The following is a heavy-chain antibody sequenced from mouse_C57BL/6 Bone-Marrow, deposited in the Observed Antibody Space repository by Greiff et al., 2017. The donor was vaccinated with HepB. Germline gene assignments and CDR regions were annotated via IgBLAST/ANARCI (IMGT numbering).Heavy chain of an antibody. V-gene: IGHV10-1*01. J-gene: IGHJ4*01. CDR2: IRSKSNNYAT. CDR1: GFSFNTYA. Sequence: EVKLMESGGGLVQPKGSLKLSCAASGFSFNTYAMNWVRQAPGKGLEWVARIRSKSNNYATYYADSVKDRFTISRDDSESMLYLQMNNLKTEDTAMYYCVRRGGNYYAMDYWGQGTSVTVSS. CDR3: VRRGGNYYAMDY.